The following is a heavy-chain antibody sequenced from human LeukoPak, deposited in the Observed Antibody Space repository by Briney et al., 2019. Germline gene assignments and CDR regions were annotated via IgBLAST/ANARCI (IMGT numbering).Heavy chain of an antibody. CDR3: AKARGNYYDSSGYYEYYFDY. V-gene: IGHV3-9*01. CDR1: GFTFDDYA. CDR2: ISWNSGSI. Sequence: GGSLRLSCAAPGFTFDDYAMHWVRQAPGKGLEWVSGISWNSGSIGYADSVKGRFTISRDNAKNSLYLQMNSLRAEDTALYYCAKARGNYYDSSGYYEYYFDYWGQGTLVTVSS. J-gene: IGHJ4*02. D-gene: IGHD3-22*01.